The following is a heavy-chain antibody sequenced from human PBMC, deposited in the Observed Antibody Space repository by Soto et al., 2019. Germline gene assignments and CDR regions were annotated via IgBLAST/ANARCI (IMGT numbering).Heavy chain of an antibody. D-gene: IGHD2-15*01. V-gene: IGHV2-26*01. Sequence: QVTLKESGPVLVKPTETLTLTCTVSGFSLSNARMGVSWIRQPPGKALEWLAHIFSNDEKSYSTSLKSRLTISKYTSKSQVVLTMTNMDPVDTATYYCARIPRGFGVVAYMDVWGKGTTGTVSS. CDR2: IFSNDEK. J-gene: IGHJ6*03. CDR1: GFSLSNARMG. CDR3: ARIPRGFGVVAYMDV.